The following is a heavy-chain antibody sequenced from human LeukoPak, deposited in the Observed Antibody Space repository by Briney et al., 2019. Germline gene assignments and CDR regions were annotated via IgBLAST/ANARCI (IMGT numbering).Heavy chain of an antibody. Sequence: SETLSLTCTVSGGSISSYYWSWIRQPAGKGLEWIGRIYTSGSTNYNPSLKSRVTMSVDKSKKQFSLKLSSVTAADTAVYYCAREPLTYYYDSSGYGLGPGVDAFDIWDQGTMVTVSS. CDR1: GGSISSYY. V-gene: IGHV4-4*07. CDR2: IYTSGST. J-gene: IGHJ3*02. D-gene: IGHD3-22*01. CDR3: AREPLTYYYDSSGYGLGPGVDAFDI.